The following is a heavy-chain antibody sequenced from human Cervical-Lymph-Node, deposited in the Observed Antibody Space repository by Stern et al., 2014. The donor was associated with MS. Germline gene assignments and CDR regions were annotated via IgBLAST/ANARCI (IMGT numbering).Heavy chain of an antibody. CDR1: GFTFSSYG. CDR3: ARDTNVDTAMVTIFRYYYGMDV. CDR2: IWDDGSNK. Sequence: VKLLESGGGVVQPGRSLRLSCAASGFTFSSYGMHWVRQAPGKGLEGVAVIWDDGSNKYYADSVKGRFTISRDNSKNTLYLQMNSLRAEDTAVYYCARDTNVDTAMVTIFRYYYGMDVWGQGTTVTVSS. J-gene: IGHJ6*02. D-gene: IGHD5-18*01. V-gene: IGHV3-33*01.